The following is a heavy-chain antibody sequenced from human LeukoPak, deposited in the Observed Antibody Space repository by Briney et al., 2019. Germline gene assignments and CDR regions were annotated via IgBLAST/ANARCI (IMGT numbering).Heavy chain of an antibody. CDR2: IYSSGST. D-gene: IGHD5-12*01. CDR3: ARRYSGYGNAFDI. V-gene: IGHV4-59*08. CDR1: RCSISSYY. Sequence: SETLSLTCTVSRCSISSYYWSWIRQPPGKGLEWIGYIYSSGSTNYSPSLKSRVTISVDTSKNQFSLKLYSVTAADTAVYYCARRYSGYGNAFDIWGQGTMVTVSS. J-gene: IGHJ3*02.